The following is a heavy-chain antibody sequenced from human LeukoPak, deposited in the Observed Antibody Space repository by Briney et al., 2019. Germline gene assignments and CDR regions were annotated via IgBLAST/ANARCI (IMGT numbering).Heavy chain of an antibody. CDR1: GYSISSGYY. CDR2: IYHSGST. D-gene: IGHD3-3*01. J-gene: IGHJ4*02. CDR3: ARGYYVFWRGGGYYFDY. Sequence: SETLSLTCTVSGYSISSGYYWGWIRQPPGKGLEWIGSIYHSGSTYYNPSLKSRVTISVDTSKNQFSLKLSSVTAADTAVYYCARGYYVFWRGGGYYFDYWGQGTMVTVSS. V-gene: IGHV4-38-2*02.